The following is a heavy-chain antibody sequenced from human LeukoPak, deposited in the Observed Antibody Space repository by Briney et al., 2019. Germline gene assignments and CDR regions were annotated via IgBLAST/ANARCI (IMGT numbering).Heavy chain of an antibody. CDR3: ARGSIVATRFDY. Sequence: SETLSLTCTVSGGSISSSSYYWGWIRQPPGKGLEWIGSIYYSATTYYNPSLKSRVTISVDTSKNQFSLKLSSVTAADTAVYYCARGSIVATRFDYWGQGTLVTVSS. D-gene: IGHD5-12*01. CDR2: IYYSATT. CDR1: GGSISSSSYY. J-gene: IGHJ4*02. V-gene: IGHV4-39*07.